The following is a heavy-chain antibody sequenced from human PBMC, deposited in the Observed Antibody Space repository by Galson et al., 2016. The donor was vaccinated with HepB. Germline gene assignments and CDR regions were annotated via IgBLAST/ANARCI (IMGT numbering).Heavy chain of an antibody. Sequence: SLRLSCAASGFPFGDSAMSWFRQAPGKGLEWVGFIRSKAYGGTADFAASVKGRFTISRDDFKNIAYLQMNSLKTEDTAVYFCSRGRYSSGYYTATYFFDLWGQGTLVTVSS. CDR3: SRGRYSSGYYTATYFFDL. CDR1: GFPFGDSA. V-gene: IGHV3-49*03. D-gene: IGHD2-15*01. CDR2: IRSKAYGGTA. J-gene: IGHJ4*02.